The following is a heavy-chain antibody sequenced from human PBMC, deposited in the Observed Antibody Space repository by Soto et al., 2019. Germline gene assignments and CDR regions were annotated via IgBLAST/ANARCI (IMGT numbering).Heavy chain of an antibody. CDR3: ARSGGWSDYYCCGMDV. Sequence: QVQLVESGGGVVQPGRSLRLSCAASGFTFSSYAMHWVRQAPGKGLEWVAVISYDGSNKYYADSVKGRFTISRDNSKNTLYRPMNSLRAENTAVYYCARSGGWSDYYCCGMDVWGQGTTVTVSS. D-gene: IGHD6-19*01. CDR1: GFTFSSYA. CDR2: ISYDGSNK. J-gene: IGHJ6*02. V-gene: IGHV3-30-3*01.